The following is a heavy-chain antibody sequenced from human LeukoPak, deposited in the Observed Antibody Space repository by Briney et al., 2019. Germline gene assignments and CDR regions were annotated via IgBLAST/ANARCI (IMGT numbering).Heavy chain of an antibody. CDR3: AREGSGSPGFDY. D-gene: IGHD1-26*01. J-gene: IGHJ4*02. V-gene: IGHV3-20*04. CDR2: INWNGGST. Sequence: GGSLRLSCAACGFTFDDYGMGWVRQAPGKGLEWVSGINWNGGSTGYADSVKGRFTISRDNAKNSLYLQMNSLRAEDTALYYCAREGSGSPGFDYWGQGTLVTVSS. CDR1: GFTFDDYG.